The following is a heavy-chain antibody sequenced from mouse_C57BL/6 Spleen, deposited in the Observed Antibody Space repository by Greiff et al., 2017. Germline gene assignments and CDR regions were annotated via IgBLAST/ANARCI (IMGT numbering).Heavy chain of an antibody. CDR3: ARSMSCDWYFDV. CDR2: IYPGSGST. Sequence: QVQLQQPGAELVKPGASVKMSCKASGYTFTSYWITWVKQRPGQGLEWIGDIYPGSGSTNYNEKFKSKATLTVDTSSSTAYMQLSSLTSEASAVYYCARSMSCDWYFDVWGTGTTVTVSS. V-gene: IGHV1-55*01. CDR1: GYTFTSYW. J-gene: IGHJ1*03.